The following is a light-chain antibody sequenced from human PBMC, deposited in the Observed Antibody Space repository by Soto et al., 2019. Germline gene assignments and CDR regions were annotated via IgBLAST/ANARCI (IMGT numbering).Light chain of an antibody. J-gene: IGKJ1*01. CDR3: QQYHYWPRM. CDR2: GAS. Sequence: EIVLTQSPATLSLSPGERATLSCRASQSVSSYLAWYQQKPGQAPRLLIYGASTRATGIPARFSGSGSGTEFTLTISSLQSEDVALYYCQQYHYWPRMFGPGTKVDI. V-gene: IGKV3-15*01. CDR1: QSVSSY.